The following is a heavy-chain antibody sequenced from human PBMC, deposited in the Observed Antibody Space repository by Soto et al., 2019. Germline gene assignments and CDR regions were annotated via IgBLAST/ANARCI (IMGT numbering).Heavy chain of an antibody. J-gene: IGHJ6*02. Sequence: QVQLVQSGDEVKKPGASVKVSCKASGYIFVNYGIAWVRQAPGQGLEWMGWISPYTGNTHSATQVQGRLTMTTDTARGTAYMDRGSLTADDTAVYYCVRVDNYVTPTPQDVWGQGTTVTVSS. D-gene: IGHD3-16*01. CDR3: VRVDNYVTPTPQDV. V-gene: IGHV1-18*01. CDR2: ISPYTGNT. CDR1: GYIFVNYG.